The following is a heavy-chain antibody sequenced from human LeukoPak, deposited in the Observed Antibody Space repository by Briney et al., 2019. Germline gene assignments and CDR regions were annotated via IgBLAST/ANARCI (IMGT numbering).Heavy chain of an antibody. CDR2: TSSTNTI. D-gene: IGHD3/OR15-3a*01. V-gene: IGHV3-48*01. Sequence: GGSLRLSCAASGFTFSSYSMNWVRQAPGKGLEWVSYTSSTNTIYYADSVKGRFTISRDNAKNSLYLQLNSLRAEDTAVYYCTRDGDFWTGANYWGQGTLVTVSS. CDR1: GFTFSSYS. J-gene: IGHJ4*02. CDR3: TRDGDFWTGANY.